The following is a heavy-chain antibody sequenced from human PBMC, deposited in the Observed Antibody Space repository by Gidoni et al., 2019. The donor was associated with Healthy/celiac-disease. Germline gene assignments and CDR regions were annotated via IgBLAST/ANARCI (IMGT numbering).Heavy chain of an antibody. V-gene: IGHV3-23*01. D-gene: IGHD3-9*01. CDR2: ISGSGGST. Sequence: EVQLLEYGGGLVQPGGSLRPPCAASGFTFSSYAMSWVRQAPGKGLGWVSAISGSGGSTYYADSVKGRFTISRDNSKNTLYLQMNSLRAEDTAVYYCAKGRYFDWVAGDYWGQGTLVTVSS. CDR3: AKGRYFDWVAGDY. J-gene: IGHJ4*02. CDR1: GFTFSSYA.